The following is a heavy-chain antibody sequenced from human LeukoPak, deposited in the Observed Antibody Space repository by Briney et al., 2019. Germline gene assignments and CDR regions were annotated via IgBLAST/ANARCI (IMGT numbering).Heavy chain of an antibody. Sequence: ASVKVSCKASGGTFSSYAISWVRQAPGQGLEWMGGIIPIFGTANYAQKFQGRVTITADESTSTAYMELSSLRSEDTAVYYCARGVVPAAIEALAYWGQGTLVTVSS. CDR2: IIPIFGTA. J-gene: IGHJ4*02. CDR1: GGTFSSYA. CDR3: ARGVVPAAIEALAY. D-gene: IGHD2-2*02. V-gene: IGHV1-69*01.